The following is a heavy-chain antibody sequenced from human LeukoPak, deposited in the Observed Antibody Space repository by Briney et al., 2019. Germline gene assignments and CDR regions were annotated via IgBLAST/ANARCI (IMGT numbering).Heavy chain of an antibody. CDR2: IIPILGIA. V-gene: IGHV1-69*04. D-gene: IGHD4-23*01. CDR3: ASPPNYGGNSVYLGD. J-gene: IGHJ4*02. CDR1: GGTFSSYA. Sequence: SVKVSCMASGGTFSSYAISWVRQAPGQGLEWMGRIIPILGIANYAQKFQGRVTITADKSTSTAYMELSSLRSEDTAVYYCASPPNYGGNSVYLGDWGQGTLVTVSS.